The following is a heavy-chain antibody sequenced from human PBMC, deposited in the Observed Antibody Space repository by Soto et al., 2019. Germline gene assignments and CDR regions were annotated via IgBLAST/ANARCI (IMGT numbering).Heavy chain of an antibody. CDR2: IWYDGSNK. D-gene: IGHD6-6*01. V-gene: IGHV3-33*01. CDR1: GFTFSSYG. J-gene: IGHJ4*02. CDR3: ARDEDSSSPVDY. Sequence: QVQLVESGGGVVQPGRSLRLSCAASGFTFSSYGMHWVRQAPGKGLEWVAVIWYDGSNKYYADSVKGRFTISRDNSKNTLYLQMNSLRAEDTAVYYCARDEDSSSPVDYWGQGTLVTVSS.